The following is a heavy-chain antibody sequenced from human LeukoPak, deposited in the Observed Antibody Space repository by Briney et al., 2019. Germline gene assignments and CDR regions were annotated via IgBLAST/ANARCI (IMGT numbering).Heavy chain of an antibody. D-gene: IGHD4-23*01. CDR2: IKSDGSSI. V-gene: IGHV3-74*03. CDR1: GFTFSTYW. Sequence: GGSLRLSCAASGFTFSTYWMHWVRQAPGKGLVWVSRIKSDGSSIMYADSVRGRFTISRDNAKNTLYLQMNSLRAEDTAVYYCARDLDYGGRSNFDHWGQGTLVTVSS. CDR3: ARDLDYGGRSNFDH. J-gene: IGHJ4*02.